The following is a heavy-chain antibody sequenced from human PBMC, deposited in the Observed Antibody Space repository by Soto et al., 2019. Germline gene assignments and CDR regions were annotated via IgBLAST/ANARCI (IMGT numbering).Heavy chain of an antibody. J-gene: IGHJ6*02. D-gene: IGHD1-26*01. CDR1: GGSISNFC. V-gene: IGHV4-4*07. CDR2: TYSSGGT. Sequence: SDTLSLPCPVSGGSISNFCWSWIRQAAGKGLEWIGRTYSSGGTNYNPSLKSRVTMSLDTSKNQFSLKLNSVTAADTAVYYCTRGISGTYHYYYYGMDIWGQGTTVTVYS. CDR3: TRGISGTYHYYYYGMDI.